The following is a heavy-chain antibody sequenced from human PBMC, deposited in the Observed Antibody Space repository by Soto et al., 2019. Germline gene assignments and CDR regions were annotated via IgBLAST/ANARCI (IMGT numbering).Heavy chain of an antibody. Sequence: EVPLLESGGNFLQPGVTLTLSFAAAGITFSTYCMAWVRQSPGKGLEWFSGVSGSGLNTDYADPVKGRSYITRDNSKNTQALHLNRMTTEHTALYYCAKDRPSRTCVYFVDYRGQGEPVTVSS. J-gene: IGHJ4*02. CDR1: GITFSTYC. V-gene: IGHV3-23*01. CDR3: AKDRPSRTCVYFVDY. D-gene: IGHD2-2*01. CDR2: VSGSGLNT.